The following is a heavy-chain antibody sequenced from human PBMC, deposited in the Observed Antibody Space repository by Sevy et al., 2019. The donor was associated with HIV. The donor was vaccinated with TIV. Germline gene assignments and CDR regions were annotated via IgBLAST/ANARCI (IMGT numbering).Heavy chain of an antibody. V-gene: IGHV3-21*01. Sequence: GGSLRLSCAASGFSFNTYTFYWVRQAPGEGLEWISSISSSGVYEYYADSVRGRFTISRDNAKNSLSLQMNGLRVEDTGVYYCARDLFSGGNAVYGYWGQGTLVTVSS. J-gene: IGHJ4*02. D-gene: IGHD2-15*01. CDR3: ARDLFSGGNAVYGY. CDR1: GFSFNTYT. CDR2: ISSSGVYE.